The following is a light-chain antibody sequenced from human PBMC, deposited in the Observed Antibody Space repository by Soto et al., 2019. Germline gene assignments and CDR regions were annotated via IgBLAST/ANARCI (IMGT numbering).Light chain of an antibody. CDR3: QQYNSYSEA. V-gene: IGKV1-5*01. CDR2: DAS. CDR1: QSLNRW. J-gene: IGKJ1*01. Sequence: IEMSHSPSILSASLGDIVTITVRASQSLNRWLAWYQQKPGKAPKLLIYDASSLQSSVPSRFSGSGSGTEFALTISSLQPDDFATYYCQQYNSYSEAFGQGTKVDIK.